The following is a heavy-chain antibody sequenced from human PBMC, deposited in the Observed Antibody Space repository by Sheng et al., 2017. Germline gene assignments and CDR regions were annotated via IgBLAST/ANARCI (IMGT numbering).Heavy chain of an antibody. CDR1: GGTFSSYA. CDR2: IIPIFGTA. CDR3: AFGQGTVGKDSSSWLDMSYYYGMDV. J-gene: IGHJ6*02. D-gene: IGHD6-13*01. V-gene: IGHV1-69*01. Sequence: QVQLVQSGAEVKKPGSSVKVSCKASGGTFSSYAISWVRQAPGQGLEWMGGIIPIFGTANYAQKFQGRVTITADESTSTAYMELSSLRSEDTAVYYCAFGQGTVGKDSSSWLDMSYYYGMDVWDQGP.